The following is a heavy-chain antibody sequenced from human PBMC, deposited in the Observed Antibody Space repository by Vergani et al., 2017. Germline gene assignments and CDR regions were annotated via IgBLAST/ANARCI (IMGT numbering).Heavy chain of an antibody. CDR3: ARNVLASLGYCSSTSCYGEYFQH. CDR1: GYTFTSYY. V-gene: IGHV1-46*01. J-gene: IGHJ1*01. D-gene: IGHD2-2*01. CDR2: INPSGGST. Sequence: QVQLVQSGAEVKKPGASVKVSCKASGYTFTSYYMHWVRQAPGQGLEWMGIINPSGGSTSYAQKFQGRVTMTRDTSTSTVYMELSSLRSEDTAVYYCARNVLASLGYCSSTSCYGEYFQHWGQGTLVTVSS.